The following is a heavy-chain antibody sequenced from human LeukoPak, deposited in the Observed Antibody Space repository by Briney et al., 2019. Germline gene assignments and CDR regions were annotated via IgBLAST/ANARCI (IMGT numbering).Heavy chain of an antibody. CDR1: GGSISSYY. V-gene: IGHV4-59*12. J-gene: IGHJ3*02. Sequence: SETLSLTCTVSGGSISSYYWSWLRQPPGKGLEWVGYIYYSGRTNYNPSLKSRVTISVITSNNQFSLMLSSVTAADAAVYYCERAPWYDDILTGYAVDIWGQGTMVTVSS. CDR2: IYYSGRT. CDR3: ERAPWYDDILTGYAVDI. D-gene: IGHD3-9*01.